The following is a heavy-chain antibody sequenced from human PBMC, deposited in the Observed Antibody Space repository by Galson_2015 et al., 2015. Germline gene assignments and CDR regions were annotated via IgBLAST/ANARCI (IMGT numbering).Heavy chain of an antibody. CDR3: ARDLVGDL. D-gene: IGHD3-16*01. V-gene: IGHV3-33*01. J-gene: IGHJ4*02. CDR2: IWFDASHK. Sequence: SLRLSCAASGFSFSDYGMHWVRQAPGKGLEWVAVIWFDASHKYYADSVKGRSTISKDNSTNTLSLQMNSLRTEDTAVYYCARDLVGDLWGQGTLVIVSS. CDR1: GFSFSDYG.